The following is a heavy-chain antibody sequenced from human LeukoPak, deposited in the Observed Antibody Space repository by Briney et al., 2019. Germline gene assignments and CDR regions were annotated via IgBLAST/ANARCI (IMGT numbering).Heavy chain of an antibody. J-gene: IGHJ4*02. V-gene: IGHV4-59*01. Sequence: PSETLSLTCTVSGGSISSYYWSWIRQPPGKGLEWIGYIYYSGSTNYNPSLKSRVTISVDTSKNQFSLKLSSVTAADTAVYYCATGTYYYGSGSYLLDYWGQGTLVTVSS. CDR3: ATGTYYYGSGSYLLDY. CDR1: GGSISSYY. D-gene: IGHD3-10*01. CDR2: IYYSGST.